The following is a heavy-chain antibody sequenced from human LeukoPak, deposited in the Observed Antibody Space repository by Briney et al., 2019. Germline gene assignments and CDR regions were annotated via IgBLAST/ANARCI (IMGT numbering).Heavy chain of an antibody. J-gene: IGHJ5*02. Sequence: SETLSLTCTVSGGSIGSYYWSWIRQPPGKGLEWIGYIYSSGSTNYNPSLKSRVTISLDTSKNQFSLKLSFVTAADTAVYYCARGVAALCTGGLSWFDPWGQGTLVTVSS. V-gene: IGHV4-59*01. CDR2: IYSSGST. D-gene: IGHD6-13*01. CDR1: GGSIGSYY. CDR3: ARGVAALCTGGLSWFDP.